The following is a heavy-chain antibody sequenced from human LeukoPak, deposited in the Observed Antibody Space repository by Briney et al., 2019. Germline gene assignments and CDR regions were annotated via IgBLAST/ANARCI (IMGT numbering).Heavy chain of an antibody. J-gene: IGHJ4*02. CDR3: AGQIYGDVADY. CDR2: ISYSVTT. Sequence: PSETLSLTCTVSGGSFSSSSYYWRWIRKPPGKGLEYIGTISYSVTTYYNASLKSSVNISQDRSNNQINLKLTSVTAADTAVYYCAGQIYGDVADYWGQGTLVTVSS. D-gene: IGHD4-17*01. V-gene: IGHV4-39*01. CDR1: GGSFSSSSYY.